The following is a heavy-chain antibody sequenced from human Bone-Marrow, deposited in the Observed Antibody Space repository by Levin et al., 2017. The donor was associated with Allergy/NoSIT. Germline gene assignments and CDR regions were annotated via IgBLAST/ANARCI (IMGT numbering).Heavy chain of an antibody. Sequence: PSETLSLTCTVSGDSIISATYYWGWVRQPPGKGLEWIGSVYFSGSTYLSPFLKSRVTMSVDTSRSHFSLNLSSVTAADTAVYYCARVPVLRFLDWFLDYWGRGVLVTVSS. V-gene: IGHV4-39*02. CDR2: VYFSGST. D-gene: IGHD3-9*01. CDR3: ARVPVLRFLDWFLDY. CDR1: GDSIISATYY. J-gene: IGHJ4*02.